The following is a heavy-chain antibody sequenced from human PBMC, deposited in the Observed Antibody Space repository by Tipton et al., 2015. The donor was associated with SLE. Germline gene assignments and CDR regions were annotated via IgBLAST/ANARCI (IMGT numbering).Heavy chain of an antibody. CDR1: DGSIRDYY. CDR3: ARDSPTVAGTFDY. V-gene: IGHV4-4*07. J-gene: IGHJ4*02. D-gene: IGHD6-19*01. Sequence: GLVKPSETLSLTCTVSDGSIRDYYWTWIRQPAGEGLEWIGRIYASGSTNYNPSLRSRAAMSVDTSKSQFSLKLTSVTAADTAVYYCARDSPTVAGTFDYWGQGTLVTVSS. CDR2: IYASGST.